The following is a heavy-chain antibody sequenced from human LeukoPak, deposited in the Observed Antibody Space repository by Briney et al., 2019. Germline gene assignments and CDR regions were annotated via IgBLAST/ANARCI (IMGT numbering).Heavy chain of an antibody. V-gene: IGHV1-18*01. CDR1: GYTFTSYG. CDR3: AREYYYYDSSGYYDFDY. D-gene: IGHD3-22*01. CDR2: ISAYNGNT. J-gene: IGHJ4*02. Sequence: ASVKVSCKASGYTFTSYGISWVRQGPGQGLEWMGWISAYNGNTNYAQKLQGRVTMTTDTSTSTAYMELRSLRSDDTAVYYCAREYYYYDSSGYYDFDYWGQGTLVTVSS.